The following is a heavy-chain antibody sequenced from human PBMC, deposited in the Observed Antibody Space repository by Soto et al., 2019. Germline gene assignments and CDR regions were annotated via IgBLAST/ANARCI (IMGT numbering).Heavy chain of an antibody. CDR3: ARNIVVEPYYYYGMDV. V-gene: IGHV4-59*01. CDR1: GGSISSYY. CDR2: IYYSGST. D-gene: IGHD3-22*01. J-gene: IGHJ6*02. Sequence: QVQLQESGPGLVKPSETLSLICTVSGGSISSYYWSWIRQPPGKGLEWIGYIYYSGSTNYNPSLKSRVTTSVDTSKNQFSLKLSSVTAADTAVYYCARNIVVEPYYYYGMDVWGQGTTVTVSS.